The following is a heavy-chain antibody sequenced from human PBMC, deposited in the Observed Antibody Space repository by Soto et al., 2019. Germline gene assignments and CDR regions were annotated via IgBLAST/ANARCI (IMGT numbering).Heavy chain of an antibody. J-gene: IGHJ4*02. Sequence: VSGPTLVNPTETLTLTCTVSGFSLSNVRVGVGWLRQPPGKALEWLAHIFSNDEESYRTSLKSRLSISKDIFQSQVVLTMTNMDPVDTATYYCARIERYSGYEYFDFWGQGSRVTVSS. V-gene: IGHV2-26*01. CDR1: GFSLSNVRVG. CDR2: IFSNDEE. D-gene: IGHD5-12*01. CDR3: ARIERYSGYEYFDF.